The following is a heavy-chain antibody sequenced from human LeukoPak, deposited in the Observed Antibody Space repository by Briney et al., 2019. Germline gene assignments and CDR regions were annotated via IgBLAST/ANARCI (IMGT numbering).Heavy chain of an antibody. Sequence: GASVKVSCKASGYTFTSYYMHWVRQAPGQGLEWMGIINPSGGSTSYAQKFQGRVTMTRDTSTSTVYMELSSLRSEDTAVYYCARDHHGGSEPGDAFDIWGQGTMVTVSS. CDR3: ARDHHGGSEPGDAFDI. CDR2: INPSGGST. V-gene: IGHV1-46*01. CDR1: GYTFTSYY. D-gene: IGHD2-15*01. J-gene: IGHJ3*02.